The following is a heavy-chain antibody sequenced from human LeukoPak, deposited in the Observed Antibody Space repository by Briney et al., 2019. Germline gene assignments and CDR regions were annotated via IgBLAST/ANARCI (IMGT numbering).Heavy chain of an antibody. CDR1: GYTFTSYG. D-gene: IGHD3-3*01. CDR2: ISAYNGNT. V-gene: IGHV1-18*01. J-gene: IGHJ5*02. Sequence: GASVKVSCKASGYTFTSYGISWVRQAPGQGLEWMGWISAYNGNTNYAQKLQGRVTMTTDTSTSTAYMELRSLRSDDQAVYYFAGDRAIFGVVYNWFDPWGQGTLVTVCS. CDR3: AGDRAIFGVVYNWFDP.